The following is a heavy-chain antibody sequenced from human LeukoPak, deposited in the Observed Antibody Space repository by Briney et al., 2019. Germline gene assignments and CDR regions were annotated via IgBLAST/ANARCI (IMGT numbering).Heavy chain of an antibody. CDR3: ARVTEGAT. D-gene: IGHD1-26*01. CDR2: ISYDGSNK. CDR1: GFTFSSYA. J-gene: IGHJ4*02. V-gene: IGHV3-30*01. Sequence: PGRSLRLSCAASGFTFSSYAMHWVRRAPGKGLEWVAVISYDGSNKYYADSVKGRFTISRDNSKNTLYLQMNSLRAEDTAVYYCARVTEGATWGQGTLVTVSS.